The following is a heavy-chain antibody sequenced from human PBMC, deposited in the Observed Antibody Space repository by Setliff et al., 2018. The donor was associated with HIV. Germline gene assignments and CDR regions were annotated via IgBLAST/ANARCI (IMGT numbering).Heavy chain of an antibody. D-gene: IGHD1-26*01. J-gene: IGHJ5*02. CDR2: ISAYNGNT. CDR3: ARARLQGIVTAVGPRDNCLDP. V-gene: IGHV1-18*01. Sequence: APVKVSCKASGYSFINYGISWVRQAPGQGLEWMGWISAYNGNTNYAPRLLGRVTMTTDTSTSTAYMELRSLSSDDTAVYYCARARLQGIVTAVGPRDNCLDPWGQGTRVTVSS. CDR1: GYSFINYG.